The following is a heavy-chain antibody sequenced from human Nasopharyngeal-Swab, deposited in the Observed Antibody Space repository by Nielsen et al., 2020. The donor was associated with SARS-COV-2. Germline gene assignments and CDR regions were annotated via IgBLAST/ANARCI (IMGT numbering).Heavy chain of an antibody. Sequence: GGSLRLSCTVSGGSISTSSDFWGWIRQPPGKGLEWVSYISPSSGYIYYAESLKGRFTISRDNGKNSVYLQMNSLRADDTAVYFCARQDRFYYYLDVWGKGTTVTVSS. V-gene: IGHV3-21*01. CDR1: GGSISTSSDF. J-gene: IGHJ6*03. CDR3: ARQDRFYYYLDV. CDR2: ISPSSGYI. D-gene: IGHD3-3*01.